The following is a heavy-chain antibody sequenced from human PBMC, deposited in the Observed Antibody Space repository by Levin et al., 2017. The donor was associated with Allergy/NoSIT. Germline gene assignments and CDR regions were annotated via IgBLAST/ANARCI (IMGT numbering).Heavy chain of an antibody. Sequence: PGESLKISCKASGYTFTSLGITWVRQAPGQGLEWMGWISAYNGNSYYAQNLQGIVTMTTDTSTSTAYMELRSLRSDDTDVDYYERDYRGSYRSWGLDYWGQGTLVTVSS. CDR2: ISAYNGNS. V-gene: IGHV1-18*01. D-gene: IGHD3-16*01. CDR3: ERDYRGSYRSWGLDY. J-gene: IGHJ4*02. CDR1: GYTFTSLG.